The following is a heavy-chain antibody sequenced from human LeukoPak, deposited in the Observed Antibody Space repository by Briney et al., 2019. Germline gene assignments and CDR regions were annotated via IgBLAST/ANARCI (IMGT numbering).Heavy chain of an antibody. CDR1: GFSFSSYG. Sequence: GGSLRLSCAASGFSFSSYGMHWVRQAPGKGLEWVAVIWYDGSNKYYADSVKGRFTISRDNSKNTLYLQMNTVRAEDTAIYYCARVFHDYYFDYWGQGTLVTVSS. V-gene: IGHV3-33*08. D-gene: IGHD3-3*01. CDR2: IWYDGSNK. J-gene: IGHJ4*02. CDR3: ARVFHDYYFDY.